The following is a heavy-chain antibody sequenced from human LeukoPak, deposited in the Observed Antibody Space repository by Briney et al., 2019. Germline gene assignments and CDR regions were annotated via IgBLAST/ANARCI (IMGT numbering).Heavy chain of an antibody. CDR3: ARDLYYGSGSYLAYYFDY. Sequence: SETLSLTCTVSGGSISSYYWSWIRQPAGKGLEWIGRIYTSGSTNYNPSLKSRVTMSVDTSKNQFSLKLSSVTAADTAVYYCARDLYYGSGSYLAYYFDYWGQGTLVTVSS. D-gene: IGHD3-10*01. CDR1: GGSISSYY. CDR2: IYTSGST. J-gene: IGHJ4*02. V-gene: IGHV4-4*07.